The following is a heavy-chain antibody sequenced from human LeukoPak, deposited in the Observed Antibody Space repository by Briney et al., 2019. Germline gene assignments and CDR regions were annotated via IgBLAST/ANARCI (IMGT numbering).Heavy chain of an antibody. CDR2: IYYSGST. V-gene: IGHV4-39*01. J-gene: IGHJ4*02. CDR1: GGSISSSSYY. D-gene: IGHD3-10*01. CDR3: AIYYYGSGSYREYDY. Sequence: SETLSLTCTVSGGSISSSSYYWGWIRQPPGKGREWIGSIYYSGSTYYNPSLKSRVTISVDTSKNQFSLKLSSVTAADTAVYYCAIYYYGSGSYREYDYWGQGTLVTVSS.